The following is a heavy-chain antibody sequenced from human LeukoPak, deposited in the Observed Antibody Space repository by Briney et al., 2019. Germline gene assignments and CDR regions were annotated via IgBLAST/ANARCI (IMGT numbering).Heavy chain of an antibody. D-gene: IGHD6-19*01. CDR2: INPNSGGT. CDR1: GYTFTGYY. J-gene: IGHJ3*02. Sequence: ASVKVSCKASGYTFTGYYMHWVRQAPGQGLEWMGWINPNSGGTNYAQKFQGRFTMTRDTSISTAYMELSRLRSDDTAVYYCARRYSSGWYPAHAFDIWGQGTMVTVSS. V-gene: IGHV1-2*02. CDR3: ARRYSSGWYPAHAFDI.